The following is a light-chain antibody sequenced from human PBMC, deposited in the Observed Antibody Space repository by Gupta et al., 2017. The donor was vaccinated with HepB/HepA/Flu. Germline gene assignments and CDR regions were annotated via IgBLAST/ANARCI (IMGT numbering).Light chain of an antibody. J-gene: IGKJ1*01. Sequence: ETVLTQSPGTLSLSPGERASLSCRASQSVSSYYLAWYQQKPGQAPRLLIYGTSNRATGIPDRFSGSGSGTDFTLSISRLEPEDFAVNYCHQSGSPPWTFGQGTKVEIK. V-gene: IGKV3-20*01. CDR1: QSVSSYY. CDR3: HQSGSPPWT. CDR2: GTS.